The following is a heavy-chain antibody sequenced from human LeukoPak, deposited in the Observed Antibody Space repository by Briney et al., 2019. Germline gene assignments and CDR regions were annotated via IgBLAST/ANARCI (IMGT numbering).Heavy chain of an antibody. CDR3: ARDPNFRISYGFGTFDI. V-gene: IGHV3-30*03. D-gene: IGHD5-18*01. J-gene: IGHJ3*02. CDR2: ISYDGSNK. CDR1: GFTFSSYG. Sequence: GGSLRLSCAASGFTFSSYGIHWVRQAPGKGLEWVAVISYDGSNKNYPDSVKGRFTLSRDNSKNKLYLQINGLRAEHPAVYYCARDPNFRISYGFGTFDIWGQGTMVTVSS.